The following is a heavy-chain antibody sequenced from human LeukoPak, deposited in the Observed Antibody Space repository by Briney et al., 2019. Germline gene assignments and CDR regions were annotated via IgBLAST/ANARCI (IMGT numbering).Heavy chain of an antibody. V-gene: IGHV3-30*04. CDR3: ARDGYSSSSGWRY. Sequence: GGSLRLSCAASGFTFSSYAMHWVRQAPGKGLEWVAVISYDGSNKYYADSVKGRFTISRDNSKNTLYLQMNSLRAEDTAVYYCARDGYSSSSGWRYWGQGTLVTVSS. J-gene: IGHJ4*02. CDR1: GFTFSSYA. D-gene: IGHD6-13*01. CDR2: ISYDGSNK.